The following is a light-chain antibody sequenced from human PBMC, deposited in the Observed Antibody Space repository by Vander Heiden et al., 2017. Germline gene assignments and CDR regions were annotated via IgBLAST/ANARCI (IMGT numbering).Light chain of an antibody. CDR1: ESVSFLGISL. J-gene: IGKJ1*01. CDR3: LASKDLAPWT. V-gene: IGKV3-20*02. CDR2: RPS. Sequence: IGLTVYPASFAVSPGQRATITCRASESVSFLGISLIHQSQQKPESFPKLRIYRPSNHDTGVPARFSGSGFGNDFNPAIQPVEDNDIANYYRLASKDLAPWTFGQGTKLEIK.